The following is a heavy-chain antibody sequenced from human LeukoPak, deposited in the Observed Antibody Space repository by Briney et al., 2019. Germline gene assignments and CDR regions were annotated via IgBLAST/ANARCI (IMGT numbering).Heavy chain of an antibody. CDR3: YYGSGNDY. Sequence: PGRSLRLSCAASGFTFSSYGMHWVRQAPGKGLEWVAVISYDGSNKYYADSVKGRFTISRDNSKNTLYLQMNSLRAEDTAVYYCYYGSGNDYWGQGTLVTVSS. CDR1: GFTFSSYG. D-gene: IGHD3-10*01. J-gene: IGHJ4*02. V-gene: IGHV3-30*03. CDR2: ISYDGSNK.